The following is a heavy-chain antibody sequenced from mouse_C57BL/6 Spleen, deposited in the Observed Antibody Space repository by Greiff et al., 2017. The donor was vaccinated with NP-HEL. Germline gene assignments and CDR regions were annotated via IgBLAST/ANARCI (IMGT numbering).Heavy chain of an antibody. CDR3: ALLLRDYYAMDY. V-gene: IGHV1-80*01. CDR2: IYPGDGDT. J-gene: IGHJ4*01. D-gene: IGHD1-1*01. CDR1: GYAFSSYW. Sequence: VQLQQSVAELVKPGASVKISCKASGYAFSSYWMNWVKQRPGKGLEWIGQIYPGDGDTNYNGKFKGKATLTADKSSSTAYMQLSSLTSEDSAVYFCALLLRDYYAMDYWGQGTSVTVSS.